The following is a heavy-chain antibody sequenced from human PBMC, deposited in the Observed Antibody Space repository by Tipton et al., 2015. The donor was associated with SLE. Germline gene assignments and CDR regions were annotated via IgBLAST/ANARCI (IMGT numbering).Heavy chain of an antibody. J-gene: IGHJ5*02. Sequence: LRLSCAASGFTVSSYYRSWIRQPPGKGLEWIGSIYYSGSTNYNPSLKSRVTISVDTSKNQFSLKLSSVTAADTAVYYCARGIDHRTYYDFWSGYLSWFDPWGQGTLVTVSS. D-gene: IGHD3-3*01. CDR2: IYYSGST. V-gene: IGHV4-59*02. CDR1: GFTVSSYY. CDR3: ARGIDHRTYYDFWSGYLSWFDP.